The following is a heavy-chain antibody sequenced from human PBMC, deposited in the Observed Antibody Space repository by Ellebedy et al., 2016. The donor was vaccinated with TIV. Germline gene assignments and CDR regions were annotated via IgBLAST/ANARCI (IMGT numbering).Heavy chain of an antibody. CDR3: ARANSDSTFDM. CDR1: GFIFNTYA. V-gene: IGHV3-23*01. D-gene: IGHD4-11*01. Sequence: GESLKISCAASGFIFNTYAMGWVRQAPGNGLEWVSSISISGDATYYIDSVKGRFTMSRDNPKNTLYLQMSSLRAEDTAVYYCARANSDSTFDMWGQGTMVTVSS. J-gene: IGHJ3*02. CDR2: ISISGDAT.